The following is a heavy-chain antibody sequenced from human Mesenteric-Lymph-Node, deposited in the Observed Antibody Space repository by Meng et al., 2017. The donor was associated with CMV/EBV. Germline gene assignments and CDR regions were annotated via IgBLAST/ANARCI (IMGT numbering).Heavy chain of an antibody. CDR1: RRTFSSYT. Sequence: SVKVSCKASRRTFSSYTISWVRQAPGQGLEWMGRIIPILGIANYALKFQGRVTITADKSTSTAYMELISLRSEDTAVYYCARAQYSSGWTHYYYYGMDVWGQGTTVTVSS. D-gene: IGHD6-25*01. CDR3: ARAQYSSGWTHYYYYGMDV. J-gene: IGHJ6*02. V-gene: IGHV1-69*02. CDR2: IIPILGIA.